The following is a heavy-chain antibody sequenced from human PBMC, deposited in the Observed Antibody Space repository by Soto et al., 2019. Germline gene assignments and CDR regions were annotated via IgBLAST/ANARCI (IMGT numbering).Heavy chain of an antibody. CDR1: GFMFNNSA. V-gene: IGHV3-23*01. D-gene: IGHD3-3*01. J-gene: IGHJ4*02. Sequence: HPGGSLRLSCKASGFMFNNSAMTWVRQAPGQGLQWVASVSDNGGSRGGTYYADSVKGRFTISRDNSKNTLYLQLDSLTGADTALYYCAQDLSVGEWLTDSPYYWGQGTQVTVSS. CDR3: AQDLSVGEWLTDSPYY. CDR2: VSDNGGSRGGT.